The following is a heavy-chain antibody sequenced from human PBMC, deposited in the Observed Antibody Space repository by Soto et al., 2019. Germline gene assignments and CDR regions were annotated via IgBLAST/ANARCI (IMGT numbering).Heavy chain of an antibody. CDR3: AKGIAVAGHRYYFDD. D-gene: IGHD6-19*01. J-gene: IGHJ4*02. V-gene: IGHV1-18*01. CDR1: GYTFTSYG. Sequence: ASVKVSCKASGYTFTSYGISWVRQAPGQGLEWMGWISAYNGNTNYAQKLQGRVTMTTDTSTSTAYMELRSLRSDDTAVYYCAKGIAVAGHRYYFDDWGQGTLVTVSS. CDR2: ISAYNGNT.